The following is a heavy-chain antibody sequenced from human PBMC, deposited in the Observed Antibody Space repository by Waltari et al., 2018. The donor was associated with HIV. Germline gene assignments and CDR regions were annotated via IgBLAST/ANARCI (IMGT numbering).Heavy chain of an antibody. V-gene: IGHV4-61*02. J-gene: IGHJ3*02. CDR3: ARRGIQLWFYAFDI. CDR1: GRSISSGSYY. D-gene: IGHD5-18*01. Sequence: QVQLQESGPGLVKPSQTLSLTCTVSGRSISSGSYYWSWIRQPAGKGLEWIGRIYTSGSTNYNPSLKSRVTISVDTSKNQFSLKLSSVTAADTAVYYCARRGIQLWFYAFDIWGQGTMVTVSS. CDR2: IYTSGST.